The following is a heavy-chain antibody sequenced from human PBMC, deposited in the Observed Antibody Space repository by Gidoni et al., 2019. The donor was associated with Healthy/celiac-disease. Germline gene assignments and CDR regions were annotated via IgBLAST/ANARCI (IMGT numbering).Heavy chain of an antibody. D-gene: IGHD4-17*01. CDR2: IYYSGIT. J-gene: IGHJ4*02. CDR3: ARQEYCDLRSFDY. CDR1: GGPISSSSHY. V-gene: IGHV4-39*01. Sequence: QLQLQESGTGLAKPSETLSLPCTVSGGPISSSSHYRGWSRQPPGKGLEWIGSIYYSGITYYNPSLKSRVTISVDTSKNQFSLRLSSVTASDTAVYYCARQEYCDLRSFDYWGQGTLVTVSS.